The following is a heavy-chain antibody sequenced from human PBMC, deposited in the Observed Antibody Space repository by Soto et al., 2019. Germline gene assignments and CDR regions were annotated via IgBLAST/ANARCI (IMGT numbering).Heavy chain of an antibody. CDR1: GFTFSSYA. J-gene: IGHJ5*02. CDR2: ISGRGDRT. V-gene: IGHV3-23*01. D-gene: IGHD6-6*01. CDR3: ARGPYSDSSEWFDP. Sequence: PGGSLRLSCAASGFTFSSYAMAWVRQAPGKVLEWVSSISGRGDRTYYADSVKGRFTISRDNSKNTLSLQMNRLRAEDTALYYCARGPYSDSSEWFDPWGQGTRVTVSS.